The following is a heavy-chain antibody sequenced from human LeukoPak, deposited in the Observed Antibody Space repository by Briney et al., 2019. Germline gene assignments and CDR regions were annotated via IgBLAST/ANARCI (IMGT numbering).Heavy chain of an antibody. CDR2: IRSKAYGGTT. CDR3: TRDFRYGSSSSFFDS. CDR1: GFTFGDYA. D-gene: IGHD6-6*01. J-gene: IGHJ4*02. V-gene: IGHV3-49*03. Sequence: GGSLRLSCTASGFTFGDYAMSWFRQAPGKGLEWVGFIRSKAYGGTTEYAASVKGRFTISRDDSKSIAYLQMNSLKTEDTAVYYCTRDFRYGSSSSFFDSWGQGTLVTVSS.